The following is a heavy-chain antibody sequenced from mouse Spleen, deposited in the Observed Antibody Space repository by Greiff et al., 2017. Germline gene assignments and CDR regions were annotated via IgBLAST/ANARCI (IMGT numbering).Heavy chain of an antibody. Sequence: LVESGGGFVKPGGSLKLSCAAFGFTFSCHAMSWGRQTPEKRLGWVAAINWNGGSTYYPDTLKDRFTISRDNAKNTLYLQMSSLRSEDTALYYCARQDWFAYWGQGTLVTVSA. CDR1: GFTFSCHA. CDR3: ARQDWFAY. V-gene: IGHV5-6-2*01. CDR2: INWNGGST. J-gene: IGHJ3*01.